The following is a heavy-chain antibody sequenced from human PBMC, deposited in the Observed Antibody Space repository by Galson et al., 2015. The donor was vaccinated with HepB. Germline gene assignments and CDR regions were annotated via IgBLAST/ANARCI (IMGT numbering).Heavy chain of an antibody. D-gene: IGHD6-13*01. CDR2: INHSGST. V-gene: IGHV4-34*01. CDR1: GGSFSGYY. CDR3: ARGLLRRWGYSSSWSRDAFDI. Sequence: SETLSLTCAVYGGSFSGYYWSWIRQPPGKGLEWIGEINHSGSTNYNPSLKSRVTISVDTSKNQFSLKLSSVTAADTAVYYCARGLLRRWGYSSSWSRDAFDIWGQGTMVTVPS. J-gene: IGHJ3*02.